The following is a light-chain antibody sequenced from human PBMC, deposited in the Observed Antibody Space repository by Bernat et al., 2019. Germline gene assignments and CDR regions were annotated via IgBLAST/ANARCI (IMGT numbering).Light chain of an antibody. Sequence: DIQMTQSPSSLSASVGDRVTITCRATQSISSYLNWYQQKPGKAPKLLIYAASSWQSGVPSRFSGSGSGTDFTLTISSLQPEDFATYYCQTSYSTPVTFGGGTKVEIK. CDR2: AAS. J-gene: IGKJ4*01. CDR1: QSISSY. V-gene: IGKV1-39*01. CDR3: QTSYSTPVT.